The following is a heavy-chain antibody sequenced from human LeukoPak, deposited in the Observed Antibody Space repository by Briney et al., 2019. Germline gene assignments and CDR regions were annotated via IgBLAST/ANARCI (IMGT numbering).Heavy chain of an antibody. J-gene: IGHJ4*02. D-gene: IGHD3-3*01. CDR2: IRYDGSNK. Sequence: GGSLRLSCAASGFTFSSYGMHWVRQAPGKGLEWVAYIRYDGSNKYYADSVKGRFTISRDNSKNTLYLQMNSLRAEDTAVYYCAKGEKDFWSGYSIPDFDYWGQGTLVTVSS. CDR1: GFTFSSYG. V-gene: IGHV3-30*02. CDR3: AKGEKDFWSGYSIPDFDY.